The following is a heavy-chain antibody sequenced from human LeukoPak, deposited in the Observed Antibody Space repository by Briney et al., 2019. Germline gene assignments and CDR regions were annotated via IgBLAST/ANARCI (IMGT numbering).Heavy chain of an antibody. CDR3: ARSVVTLYWYFDL. CDR1: GGSISGYY. CDR2: IYYSGST. V-gene: IGHV4-59*01. D-gene: IGHD4-23*01. J-gene: IGHJ2*01. Sequence: SETLSLTCTVSGGSISGYYYNWIRQPPGKGLEWIGYIYYSGSTNYNPSLKSRVTISLDTSKNQFSLKLSSVTTADTAVYYCARSVVTLYWYFDLWGHGTLVTVSS.